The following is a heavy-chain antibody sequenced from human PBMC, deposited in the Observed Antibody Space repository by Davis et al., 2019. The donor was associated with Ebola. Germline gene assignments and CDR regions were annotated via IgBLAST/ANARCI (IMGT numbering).Heavy chain of an antibody. Sequence: SVKVSCKASGGTFSSYAISWVRQAPGQGLEWMGGIIPIFGTANYAQKFQGRVTITADESTSTAYMELSSLRAEDTAVYYCATPGCSGGSCHSDYWGQGTLVTVSS. J-gene: IGHJ4*02. CDR2: IIPIFGTA. CDR3: ATPGCSGGSCHSDY. V-gene: IGHV1-69*13. CDR1: GGTFSSYA. D-gene: IGHD2-15*01.